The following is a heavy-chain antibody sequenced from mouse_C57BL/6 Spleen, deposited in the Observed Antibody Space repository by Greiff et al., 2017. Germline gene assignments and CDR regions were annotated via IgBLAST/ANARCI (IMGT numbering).Heavy chain of an antibody. CDR2: IWSGGST. V-gene: IGHV2-2*01. J-gene: IGHJ4*01. CDR3: ARNTPLITTVVATDYYAMDY. CDR1: GFSLTSYG. Sequence: VQLQQSGPGLVQPSQSLSITCTVSGFSLTSYGVHWVRQSPGKGLEWLGVIWSGGSTDYNAAFISRLSISKDNSKSQVFFKMNSLQADDTAIYYCARNTPLITTVVATDYYAMDYWGQGTSVTVSS. D-gene: IGHD1-1*01.